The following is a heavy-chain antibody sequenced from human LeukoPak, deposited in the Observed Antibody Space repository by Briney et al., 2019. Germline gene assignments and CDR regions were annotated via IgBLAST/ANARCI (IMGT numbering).Heavy chain of an antibody. D-gene: IGHD3-22*01. Sequence: SVKVSCKASGGTFSSYAISWVRQAPGQGLEWMGGIIPIFGTANYAQKFQGRVTITADESTSTAYMELSSLRSEDTAVYYCARVDPPYYYDSSGFFDYWGQGTLVTVSS. CDR2: IIPIFGTA. V-gene: IGHV1-69*13. CDR1: GGTFSSYA. CDR3: ARVDPPYYYDSSGFFDY. J-gene: IGHJ4*02.